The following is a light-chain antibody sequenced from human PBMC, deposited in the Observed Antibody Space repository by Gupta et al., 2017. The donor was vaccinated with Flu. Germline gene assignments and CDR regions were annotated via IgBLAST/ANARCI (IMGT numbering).Light chain of an antibody. CDR3: QSYDNGRSGWV. Sequence: QSVLTQPPSVSGAPGQRVTVSCTGSSSNIGTHFDVHWYQHLPGTAPKLLIFGNNNRPSGVPDRFSGSKSGTSASLVITGLQTEDEAEYYCQSYDNGRSGWVFGGGTKVTVL. CDR1: SSNIGTHFD. V-gene: IGLV1-40*01. J-gene: IGLJ3*02. CDR2: GNN.